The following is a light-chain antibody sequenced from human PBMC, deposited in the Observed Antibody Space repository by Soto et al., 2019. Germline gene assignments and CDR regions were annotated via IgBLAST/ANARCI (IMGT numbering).Light chain of an antibody. CDR3: QQRNFRPEIT. CDR1: QSVGNL. CDR2: DAT. Sequence: EIVLTQSPATLSLSPGERATLSCRASQSVGNLLGWYQQKPGQAPRLLIFDATNRATGTPRRFSGSGSGTDVSLTISSLEPDDFAIYYWQQRNFRPEITFGGGTKVEI. V-gene: IGKV3-11*01. J-gene: IGKJ4*01.